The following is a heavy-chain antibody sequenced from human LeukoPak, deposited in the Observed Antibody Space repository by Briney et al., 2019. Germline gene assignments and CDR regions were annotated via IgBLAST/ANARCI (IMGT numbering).Heavy chain of an antibody. CDR3: ARVSWEASDAFDI. J-gene: IGHJ3*02. D-gene: IGHD1-26*01. Sequence: ASVKVSCEASGYTFTGYYMHWVRQAPGQGLEWMGWINPNSGGTNYAQKFQGRVTMTRDTSISTAYMELSRLRSDDTAVYYCARVSWEASDAFDIWGQGTMVTVSS. CDR2: INPNSGGT. CDR1: GYTFTGYY. V-gene: IGHV1-2*02.